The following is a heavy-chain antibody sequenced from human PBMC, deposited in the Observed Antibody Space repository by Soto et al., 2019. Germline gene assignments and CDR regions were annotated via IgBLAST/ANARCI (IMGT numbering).Heavy chain of an antibody. CDR2: ISSSSSYI. D-gene: IGHD5-18*01. CDR1: GFTFSSYS. Sequence: GGSLRLSCAASGFTFSSYSMNWVRQAPGKGLEWVSSISSSSSYIYYADSVKGRFTISRDNAKNSLYLQMNSLRAEDTAVYYCAKPGYIFPSYYFDCWGLGTLVTVSS. CDR3: AKPGYIFPSYYFDC. J-gene: IGHJ4*02. V-gene: IGHV3-21*01.